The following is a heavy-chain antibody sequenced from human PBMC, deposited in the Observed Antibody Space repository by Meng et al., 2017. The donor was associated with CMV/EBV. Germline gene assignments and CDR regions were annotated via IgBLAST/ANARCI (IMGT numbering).Heavy chain of an antibody. D-gene: IGHD6-13*01. Sequence: SGSTLVKPTETLTLICTVSGFSLSNARMGVRWIRQPPGKALEWLAHIFSNDEKSYSTSLKSRLTISKDTSKSQVVLTMTNMDPVDTATYYCALIAAAGTKGSTKYYYYYGMDVWGQGTTVTVSS. CDR2: IFSNDEK. CDR3: ALIAAAGTKGSTKYYYYYGMDV. CDR1: GFSLSNARMG. V-gene: IGHV2-26*01. J-gene: IGHJ6*02.